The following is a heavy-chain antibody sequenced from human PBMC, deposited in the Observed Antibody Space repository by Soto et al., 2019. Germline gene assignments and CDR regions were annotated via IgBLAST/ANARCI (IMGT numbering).Heavy chain of an antibody. J-gene: IGHJ6*02. V-gene: IGHV2-5*02. CDR1: GFSLSTTGVG. CDR2: IYWDDDK. CDR3: VQSRCGGDCLQSYSSHSYYGLDV. D-gene: IGHD2-21*02. Sequence: QITLKESGPTLVKPTQTLTLTCTFSGFSLSTTGVGVGWIRQPPGKALEWLALIYWDDDKRYNPSLNSRLTIPKYTSKNQVVLAMTNMDPVDTATFYCVQSRCGGDCLQSYSSHSYYGLDVWGQGTTVTVSS.